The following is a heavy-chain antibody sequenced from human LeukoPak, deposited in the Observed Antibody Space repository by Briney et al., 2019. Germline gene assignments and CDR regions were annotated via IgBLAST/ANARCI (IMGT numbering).Heavy chain of an antibody. CDR1: GGTFSSYA. Sequence: GASVKVSCKASGGTFSSYAISWVRQAPGQGLEWMGGIIPIFGTANYAQKFQGRVTITADESTSTAYMELSSLRSEDTAVYYCARGSAVWSGYYTGDWFDPWGQGTLVTVSS. CDR2: IIPIFGTA. J-gene: IGHJ5*02. CDR3: ARGSAVWSGYYTGDWFDP. V-gene: IGHV1-69*13. D-gene: IGHD3-3*01.